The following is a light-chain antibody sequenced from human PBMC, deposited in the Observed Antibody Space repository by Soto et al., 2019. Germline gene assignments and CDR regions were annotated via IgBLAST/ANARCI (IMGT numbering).Light chain of an antibody. CDR3: QQYNNYPYT. Sequence: DIQMTQSPSTLSASVGDRVTITCRASQSISTWLAWYQQKPGKAPKVLICKASSLESGVPSRFSGSGSGTEFTLTISSLQPDDFASYYCQQYNNYPYTFGQVTKLEIK. CDR1: QSISTW. J-gene: IGKJ2*01. CDR2: KAS. V-gene: IGKV1-5*03.